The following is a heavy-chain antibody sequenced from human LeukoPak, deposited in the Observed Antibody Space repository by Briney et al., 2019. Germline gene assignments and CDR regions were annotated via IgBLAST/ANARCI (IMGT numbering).Heavy chain of an antibody. V-gene: IGHV3-30-3*01. Sequence: GGSLRLSCAASGFTFSSYAMHWVRQAPGKGLEWVAVISYDGSNKYYADSVKGRFTISRDNSKNTLYLQMNSLRAEDTAVYYCARDRGPAAIIGIDYYYYYMDVWGKGTTVTVSS. J-gene: IGHJ6*03. D-gene: IGHD2-2*02. CDR3: ARDRGPAAIIGIDYYYYYMDV. CDR1: GFTFSSYA. CDR2: ISYDGSNK.